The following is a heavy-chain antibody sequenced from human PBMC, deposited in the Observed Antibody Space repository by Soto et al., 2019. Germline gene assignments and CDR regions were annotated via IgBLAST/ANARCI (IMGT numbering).Heavy chain of an antibody. CDR3: AHRQDCSSTSCYGGFDY. V-gene: IGHV2-5*02. D-gene: IGHD2-2*01. CDR1: GFSLSTSGVG. J-gene: IGHJ4*02. Sequence: QITLKESGPTLVKPTQTLTLTCTFSGFSLSTSGVGVGWIRQPPGKALEWLALIYWDDDKRYSPSLKSRLTITKDTSKTQVVLTMTNMDPVDTATYYCAHRQDCSSTSCYGGFDYWGQGTLVTVSS. CDR2: IYWDDDK.